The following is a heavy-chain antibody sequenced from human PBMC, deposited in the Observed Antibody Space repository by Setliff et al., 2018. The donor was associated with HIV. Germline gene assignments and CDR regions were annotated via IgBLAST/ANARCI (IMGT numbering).Heavy chain of an antibody. CDR2: LYSSGST. CDR3: ACSWIHLWARILYCGGDCYSPFDY. CDR1: GDSISSSSYY. J-gene: IGHJ4*02. D-gene: IGHD2-21*01. Sequence: SETLSLTCTVSGDSISSSSYYWAWLRQPPGKGLEWIGNLYSSGSTSYSPSLTSRITMSVRTAKNQFSLNLSSVTAADTAVYYCACSWIHLWARILYCGGDCYSPFDYWGQGSLVTVSS. V-gene: IGHV4-39*01.